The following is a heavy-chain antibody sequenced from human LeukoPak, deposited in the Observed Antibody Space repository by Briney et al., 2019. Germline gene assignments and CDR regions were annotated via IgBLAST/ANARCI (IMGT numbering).Heavy chain of an antibody. CDR1: GFTFSSYG. D-gene: IGHD5-18*01. CDR2: IRYDGSNK. Sequence: GGSLRLSCAASGFTFSSYGMHWVRQAPGKGLEWVAFIRYDGSNKYYADSVKGRFSISRDNSKNTLYLQMNSLRAEDTAVYYCAKDDTASYYYYGMDVWGQGTTVTVSS. J-gene: IGHJ6*02. CDR3: AKDDTASYYYYGMDV. V-gene: IGHV3-30*02.